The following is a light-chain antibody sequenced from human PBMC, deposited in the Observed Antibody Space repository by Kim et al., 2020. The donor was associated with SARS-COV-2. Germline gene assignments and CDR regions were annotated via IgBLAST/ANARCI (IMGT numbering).Light chain of an antibody. V-gene: IGKV1-5*01. CDR3: QQYNSYSSA. CDR2: DAS. J-gene: IGKJ1*01. CDR1: QSISSW. Sequence: DIQMTQSPSTLSASVGDRVTITCRASQSISSWLAWDQQKPGKAPKLLIYDASSLESGVPSRFSGSGSGTEFTLTISSLQPDDFATYYCQQYNSYSSAFGQGTKVDI.